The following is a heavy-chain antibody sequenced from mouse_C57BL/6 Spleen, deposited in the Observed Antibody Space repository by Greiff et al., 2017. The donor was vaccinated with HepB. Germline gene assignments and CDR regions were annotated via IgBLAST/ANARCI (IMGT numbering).Heavy chain of an antibody. CDR3: ATGGNFAMDY. J-gene: IGHJ4*01. CDR2: ISYDGSN. Sequence: VQLKESGPGLVKPSQSLSLTCSVTGYSITSGYYWNWIRQFPGNKLEWMGYISYDGSNNYNPSLKNPISITRDTSKNQFFLKLNSVTTEDTATYYCATGGNFAMDYWGQGTSVTVSS. V-gene: IGHV3-6*01. D-gene: IGHD1-1*01. CDR1: GYSITSGYY.